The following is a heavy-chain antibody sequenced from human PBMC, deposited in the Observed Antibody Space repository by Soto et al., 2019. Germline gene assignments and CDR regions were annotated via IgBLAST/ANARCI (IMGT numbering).Heavy chain of an antibody. D-gene: IGHD5-12*01. CDR1: GVTCSSYA. Sequence: SLRLSCAAAGVTCSSYAMSWVSQAPGRGLEWVSAISGSGGSTYYADSVKGRFTISRDNSKNTLYLQMNSLRAEDTAVYYCAKIEYSGYDSWFAPWGQGTLVTVSS. CDR3: AKIEYSGYDSWFAP. V-gene: IGHV3-23*01. J-gene: IGHJ5*02. CDR2: ISGSGGST.